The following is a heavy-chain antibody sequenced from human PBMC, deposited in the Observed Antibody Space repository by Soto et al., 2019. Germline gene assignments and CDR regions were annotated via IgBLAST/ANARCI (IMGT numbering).Heavy chain of an antibody. V-gene: IGHV4-4*07. Sequence: QVQLQESGPGLVKASETLSLTSTVSGGSINSYYWSWIRQPAGKGLEWIGRIDSSGNTNYNPSLRSRVTMSVDTSKKQFSLKLTSVTAADTAIYYCARYSSDWFQTEGLDVWGQGTTVTVSS. J-gene: IGHJ6*02. D-gene: IGHD6-13*01. CDR1: GGSINSYY. CDR3: ARYSSDWFQTEGLDV. CDR2: IDSSGNT.